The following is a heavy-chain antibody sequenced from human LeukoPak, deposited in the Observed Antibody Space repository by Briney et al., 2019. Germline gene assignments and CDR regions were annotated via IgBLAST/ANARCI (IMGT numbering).Heavy chain of an antibody. J-gene: IGHJ4*02. Sequence: ASVKVSCKASGYTFASYDINWVRQATGQGLEWMGWMNPNSGNTGYAQKFQGRVTMTRNTSISTAYMELSSLRSEDTAVYYCARSPYYYGSGSYPDWGQGTLVTVSS. V-gene: IGHV1-8*01. CDR1: GYTFASYD. CDR2: MNPNSGNT. CDR3: ARSPYYYGSGSYPD. D-gene: IGHD3-10*01.